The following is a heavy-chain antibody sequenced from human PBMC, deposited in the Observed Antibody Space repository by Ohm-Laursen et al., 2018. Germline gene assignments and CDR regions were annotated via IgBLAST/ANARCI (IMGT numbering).Heavy chain of an antibody. D-gene: IGHD2-15*01. Sequence: LRLSCAASGFAFSNYEMNWVRQAPGKGLEWVSYISSSGSTIYYADSVKGRFTISRDNAKNSLYLQMNSLRAEDTAVYYCARSRTRYCSADSCYFENFDQWGQGTLVTVSS. CDR2: ISSSGSTI. J-gene: IGHJ4*02. CDR3: ARSRTRYCSADSCYFENFDQ. CDR1: GFAFSNYE. V-gene: IGHV3-48*03.